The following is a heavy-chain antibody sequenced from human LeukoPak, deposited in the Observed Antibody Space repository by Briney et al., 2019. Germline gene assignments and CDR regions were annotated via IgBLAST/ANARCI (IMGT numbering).Heavy chain of an antibody. J-gene: IGHJ4*02. CDR2: INPNSGGT. V-gene: IGHV1-2*02. CDR3: ARDWYSSGYYFDY. CDR1: GYTFTGYY. D-gene: IGHD3-22*01. Sequence: ASVKVSCKASGYTFTGYYMHWVRQAPGQGLEWMGWINPNSGGTNYAQKFQGRVTMTRDTSISTAYMELSRLRSDDTAVYYCARDWYSSGYYFDYWGQGTLVTVSS.